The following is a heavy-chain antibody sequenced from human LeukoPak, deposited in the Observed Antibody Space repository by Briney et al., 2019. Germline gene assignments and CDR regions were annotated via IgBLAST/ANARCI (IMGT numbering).Heavy chain of an antibody. CDR3: ARRGYDFWSGYYDY. CDR2: IYYSGST. V-gene: IGHV4-39*01. CDR1: GGSISSSSYY. D-gene: IGHD3-3*01. Sequence: PSETLSLTCTVSGGSISSSSYYWGWIRQPPGKGLEWIGSIYYSGSTYYNPSLKSRVTISVVTSKSQFSLKLSSVTAADTAVYYCARRGYDFWSGYYDYWGQGTLVTVSS. J-gene: IGHJ4*02.